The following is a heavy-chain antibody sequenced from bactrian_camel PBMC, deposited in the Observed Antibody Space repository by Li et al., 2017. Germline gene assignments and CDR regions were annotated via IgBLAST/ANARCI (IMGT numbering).Heavy chain of an antibody. CDR2: IDSDGRT. Sequence: QVQLVESGGGLVLPGGSLTLSCAASGFTSSGYYIGWFRQAPGKEREGVATIDSDGRTSYADSVKGRFTVFKGNAGKTLYLQMNSLRPEDTAMYYCAAVAEGRTVEGGVSLRTLFESGYWGQETQVTVS. D-gene: IGHD3*01. CDR1: GFTSSGYY. V-gene: IGHV3S28*01. J-gene: IGHJ4*01. CDR3: AAVAEGRTVEGGVSLRTLFESGY.